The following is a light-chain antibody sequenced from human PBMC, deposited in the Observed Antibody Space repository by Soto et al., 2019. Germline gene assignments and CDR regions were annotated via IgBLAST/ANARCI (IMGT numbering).Light chain of an antibody. CDR2: GAS. CDR3: QQYGSSPLFS. CDR1: QSVSSSY. Sequence: EIVLTQSPGTLSLSPGERATLSCRASQSVSSSYLAWYQQKPGQAPRLLIYGASSRATGVPDRFSGGGSGTDFTLTISRLQSEDFAVYYYQQYGSSPLFSFGPGTKVEIK. J-gene: IGKJ3*01. V-gene: IGKV3-20*01.